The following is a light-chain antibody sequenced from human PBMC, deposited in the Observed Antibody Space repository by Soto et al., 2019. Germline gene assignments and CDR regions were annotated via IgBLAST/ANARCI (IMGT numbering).Light chain of an antibody. J-gene: IGKJ1*01. CDR1: QSVLYSSNNKNY. CDR3: QQYYSTPVA. V-gene: IGKV4-1*01. Sequence: DIVMTQSPDSLAVSLGERATINCKSSQSVLYSSNNKNYLAWYQQKPGQPPKLLIYWASTRESGVPDRFSGSGSGKDFTPTIRSLQAEDVAVYYCQQYYSTPVAFGQGTKVEIK. CDR2: WAS.